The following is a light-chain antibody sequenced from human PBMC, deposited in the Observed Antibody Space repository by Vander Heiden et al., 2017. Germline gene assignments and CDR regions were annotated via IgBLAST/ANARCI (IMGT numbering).Light chain of an antibody. Sequence: EIVVTQSPATPSVSPGASATLSCRASKSVSSNLAWHQQKPGQAPRLLIYGAYTRATGIPARFSGSGSGTEFTLTISSLQSEDFAVYYCQQYNNWPYTFGQGTKLEIK. CDR3: QQYNNWPYT. J-gene: IGKJ2*01. CDR1: KSVSSN. CDR2: GAY. V-gene: IGKV3-15*01.